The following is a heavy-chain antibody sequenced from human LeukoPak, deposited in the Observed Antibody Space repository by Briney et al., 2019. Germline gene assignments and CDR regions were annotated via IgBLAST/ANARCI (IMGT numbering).Heavy chain of an antibody. CDR2: IIPIFGTA. CDR1: GGTFSSYA. CDR3: ARARGRLWNAFDI. V-gene: IGHV1-69*01. J-gene: IGHJ3*02. D-gene: IGHD5-18*01. Sequence: SVKVSCKASGGTFSSYAISWVRQAPGQGLEWMGGIIPIFGTANYAQKFQGRVTITADESTSTAYMELSSPRSEDTAVYYCARARGRLWNAFDIWGQGTMVTVSS.